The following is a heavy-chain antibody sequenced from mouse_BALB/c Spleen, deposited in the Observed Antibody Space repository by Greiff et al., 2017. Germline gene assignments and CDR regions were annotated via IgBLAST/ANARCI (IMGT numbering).Heavy chain of an antibody. CDR3: ARNTPTVVAPMDY. V-gene: IGHV1S81*02. J-gene: IGHJ4*01. CDR1: GYTFTSYW. Sequence: QVQLQQPGAELVKPGASVKLSCKASGYTFTSYWMHWVKQRPGQGLEWIGEINPSNGRTNYNEKFKSKATLTVDKSSSTAYMQLSSLTSEDSAVYYCARNTPTVVAPMDYWGQGTSVTVSS. CDR2: INPSNGRT. D-gene: IGHD1-1*01.